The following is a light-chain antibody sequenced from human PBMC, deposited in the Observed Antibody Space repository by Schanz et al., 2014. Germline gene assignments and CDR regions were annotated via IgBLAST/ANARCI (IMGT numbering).Light chain of an antibody. CDR1: SSDVGGYNY. J-gene: IGLJ2*01. CDR2: DVS. Sequence: QSALTQPASVSGSPGQSITISCTGTSSDVGGYNYVSWYQHHPGKAPKLMIYDVSNRPSGVSNRFSGSKSGNTASLTISGLQAEDEAYYYCSSYTSSSLVVFGGGTKLTVL. V-gene: IGLV2-14*03. CDR3: SSYTSSSLVV.